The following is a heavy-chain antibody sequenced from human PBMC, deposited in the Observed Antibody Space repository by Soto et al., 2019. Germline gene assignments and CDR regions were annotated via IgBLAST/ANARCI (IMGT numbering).Heavy chain of an antibody. J-gene: IGHJ3*02. D-gene: IGHD6-6*01. V-gene: IGHV4-31*03. Sequence: PSETLSLTCTVSGASISSGGYYWNWIRQHPGKGLEWIGYIYYSGSTYYNPSLRSRLTISIDTSKNQFSLKLTSVTAADTAVYYCARDSTIAARAFDIWGQGTMVTV. CDR3: ARDSTIAARAFDI. CDR1: GASISSGGYY. CDR2: IYYSGST.